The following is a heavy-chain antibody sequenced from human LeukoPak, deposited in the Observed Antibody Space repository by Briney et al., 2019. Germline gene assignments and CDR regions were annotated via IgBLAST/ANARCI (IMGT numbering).Heavy chain of an antibody. CDR3: ARRWVYDKRAFDA. CDR2: IHYTGTT. V-gene: IGHV4-59*08. D-gene: IGHD3-16*01. CDR1: GGSISGTYY. J-gene: IGHJ3*01. Sequence: SETLSLTCTVSGGSISGTYYWSWIRQPPGKGLEWIGYIHYTGTTDSNPSLKSRVTISLDTSKNQFSLNLSSVTAADTAVYYCARRWVYDKRAFDAWGQGTMVTVSS.